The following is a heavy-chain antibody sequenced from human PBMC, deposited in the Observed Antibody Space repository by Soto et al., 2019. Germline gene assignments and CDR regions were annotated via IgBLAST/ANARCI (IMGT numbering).Heavy chain of an antibody. V-gene: IGHV1-3*01. D-gene: IGHD6-13*01. CDR3: ARDGGYSSSWYGGGSYYSCFDY. J-gene: IGHJ4*02. CDR2: INAGNGNT. Sequence: GASVKVSCKASGYTFTSYAMHWVRQAPGQRLEWMGWINAGNGNTKYSQKFQGRVTITRDTSASTAYMELSSLRSEDTAVYYCARDGGYSSSWYGGGSYYSCFDYWGQGTLVTVSS. CDR1: GYTFTSYA.